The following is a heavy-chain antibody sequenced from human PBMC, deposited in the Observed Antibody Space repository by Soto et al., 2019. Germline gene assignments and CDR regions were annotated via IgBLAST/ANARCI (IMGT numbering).Heavy chain of an antibody. D-gene: IGHD3-3*01. V-gene: IGHV4-31*03. CDR1: GGSISIGGYY. J-gene: IGHJ6*02. CDR3: ARKNDCASGSFYYSGLDV. Sequence: QMQLQESGAGLVKPSQTLSLICTVSGGSISIGGYYWSWIRHHPGKGLEWIGYIYRSGHAYYNPSLKSRVAISVDTSKNQFSLKVSSVTVAYTDVYYCARKNDCASGSFYYSGLDVWGQGTSVTVSS. CDR2: IYRSGHA.